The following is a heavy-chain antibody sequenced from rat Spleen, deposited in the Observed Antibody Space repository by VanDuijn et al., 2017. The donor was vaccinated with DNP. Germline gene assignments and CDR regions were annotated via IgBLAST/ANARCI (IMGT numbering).Heavy chain of an antibody. Sequence: QVQLKESGPGLVQPSQTLSLACTVSGFSLTSYHVHWVRQPSGKGLEWMGVIWTGGSTDYNSALKSRLSISRDTSKSQVFLEMTSLQTEDIAIYYCARGGNTPFDYWGQGVMVTVSS. V-gene: IGHV2-30*01. D-gene: IGHD1-11*01. J-gene: IGHJ2*01. CDR3: ARGGNTPFDY. CDR1: GFSLTSYH. CDR2: IWTGGST.